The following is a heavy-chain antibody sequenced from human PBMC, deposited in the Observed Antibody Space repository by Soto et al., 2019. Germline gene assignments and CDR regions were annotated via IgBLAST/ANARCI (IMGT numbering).Heavy chain of an antibody. V-gene: IGHV4-59*01. D-gene: IGHD2-15*01. CDR3: ARGYCSGGSCYAVDY. CDR2: IYYSGST. J-gene: IGHJ4*02. Sequence: SETLSLTCTVSGGSISSYYWSWIRQPPGKGLEWIGYIYYSGSTNYNPSLKSRVTISVDTSKNQFSLKLSSVTAADTAVYYCARGYCSGGSCYAVDYRGQRTLVTVSS. CDR1: GGSISSYY.